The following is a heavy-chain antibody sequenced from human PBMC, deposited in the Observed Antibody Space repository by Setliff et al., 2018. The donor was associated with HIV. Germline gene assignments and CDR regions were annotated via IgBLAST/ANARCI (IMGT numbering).Heavy chain of an antibody. V-gene: IGHV3-74*01. Sequence: GGSLRLSCAASGFSFESHWMHWVRQSPGKGLVWISRISGDGTRTAHPDSAKGRFTISRDNAANTLYLQVDGLRGEDSAVYYCVRDRIEGRTVFDTWGLGTLVT. CDR3: VRDRIEGRTVFDT. J-gene: IGHJ4*02. CDR2: ISGDGTRT. CDR1: GFSFESHW. D-gene: IGHD2-8*02.